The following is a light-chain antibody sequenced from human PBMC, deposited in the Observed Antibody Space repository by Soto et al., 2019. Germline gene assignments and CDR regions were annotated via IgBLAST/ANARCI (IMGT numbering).Light chain of an antibody. CDR1: QGISSW. CDR3: PQVHSLPRT. CDR2: AAS. Sequence: DIQMTQSPSSVSASIGDRVTITCRASQGISSWLAWYQQKPGEAPKLLIYAASTLQSGVPSRFSGSGSGTAFTLTIIRPQTEDFATYYCPQVHSLPRTFGQGTKVEIK. V-gene: IGKV1D-12*01. J-gene: IGKJ1*01.